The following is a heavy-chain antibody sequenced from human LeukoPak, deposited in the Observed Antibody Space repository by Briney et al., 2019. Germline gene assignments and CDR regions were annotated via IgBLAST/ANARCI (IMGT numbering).Heavy chain of an antibody. CDR1: GGTFSSYA. J-gene: IGHJ4*02. Sequence: SVKVSCKASGGTFSSYAISWVRQAPGQGLEWMGGIIPIFGTVNYAQKFQGRVTITADESTSTAYMELSSLRSEDTAVYYCTRDPNLLGGTAMVDYWGQGILVTVS. D-gene: IGHD5-18*01. CDR3: TRDPNLLGGTAMVDY. CDR2: IIPIFGTV. V-gene: IGHV1-69*13.